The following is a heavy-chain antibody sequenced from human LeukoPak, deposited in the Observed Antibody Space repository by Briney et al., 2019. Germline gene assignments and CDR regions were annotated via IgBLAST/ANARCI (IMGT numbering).Heavy chain of an antibody. CDR2: IRYDGSNK. V-gene: IGHV3-30*02. J-gene: IGHJ4*02. D-gene: IGHD4-17*01. CDR1: GFTFSSYG. Sequence: AGGSLRLSCAASGFTFSSYGMHWVRQAPGKGLEGVAFIRYDGSNKYYADSAKGRFTISRDNSKNTLYLQMNSLRAEDTAVYYCAKDQFTVTQAGTSFDYWGQGTLVTVSS. CDR3: AKDQFTVTQAGTSFDY.